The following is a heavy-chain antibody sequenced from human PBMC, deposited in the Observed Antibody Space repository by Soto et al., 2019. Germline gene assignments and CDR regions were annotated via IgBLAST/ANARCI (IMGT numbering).Heavy chain of an antibody. Sequence: ASVKVSCKASGYTFTSYDINWVRQATGQGLEWMGWMNPNSGNTGYAQKFQGRVTMTRNTSISTAYMELSSLRSDDTAVYYCASSIAVAGTFAFDIWGQGTMVTVSS. V-gene: IGHV1-8*01. D-gene: IGHD6-19*01. CDR1: GYTFTSYD. J-gene: IGHJ3*02. CDR2: MNPNSGNT. CDR3: ASSIAVAGTFAFDI.